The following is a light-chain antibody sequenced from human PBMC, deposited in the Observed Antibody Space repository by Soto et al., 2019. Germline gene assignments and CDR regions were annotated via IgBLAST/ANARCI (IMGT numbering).Light chain of an antibody. J-gene: IGKJ2*01. CDR2: GAS. CDR3: QQYTDWPPEYT. V-gene: IGKV3-15*01. Sequence: EIVMTQSPVTLSVSPGERATLSCRASQSVRNNLAWYQQKPGQAPRLLIYGASTRATGIPARFSGSGSGTEFTLTISSLQSEDFAVYCCQQYTDWPPEYTFGQGTRLEIK. CDR1: QSVRNN.